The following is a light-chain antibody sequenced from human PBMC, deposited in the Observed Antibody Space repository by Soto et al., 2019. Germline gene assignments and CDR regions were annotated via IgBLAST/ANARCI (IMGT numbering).Light chain of an antibody. CDR3: QHYNTYST. Sequence: DIQMTQSPSTLSASVGDRVIITCRASQSISSWLAWYQQKPGQAPKLLIYKASSLDSGVPSRFSGRGSGPEFTLTISSLQPDDFATYYCQHYNTYSTFGQGTKVDIK. J-gene: IGKJ1*01. V-gene: IGKV1-5*03. CDR1: QSISSW. CDR2: KAS.